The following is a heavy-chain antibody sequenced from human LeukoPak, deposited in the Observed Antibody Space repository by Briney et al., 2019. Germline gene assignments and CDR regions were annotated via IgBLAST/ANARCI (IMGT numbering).Heavy chain of an antibody. CDR2: IYTSGST. V-gene: IGHV4-4*07. CDR3: ARDIPGVRGVIPYNWFDP. Sequence: SETLSLTCTVSGGSISSYYWSWIRQPAGKGLEWIGRIYTSGSTNYNPSLKSRVTMSVDTSKNQFSLKLSSVTAADTAVYYCARDIPGVRGVIPYNWFDPWGQGTLVTVSS. J-gene: IGHJ5*02. CDR1: GGSISSYY. D-gene: IGHD3-10*01.